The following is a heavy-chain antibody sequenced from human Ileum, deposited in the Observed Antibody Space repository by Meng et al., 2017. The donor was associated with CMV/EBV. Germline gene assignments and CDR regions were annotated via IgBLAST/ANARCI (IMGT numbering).Heavy chain of an antibody. J-gene: IGHJ4*02. CDR2: IIYSGNT. CDR1: GVSIRSTSYD. CDR3: AINRQQVSDY. V-gene: IGHV4-39*07. D-gene: IGHD6-13*01. Sequence: HLRLQDSGQKLVQPSETLSLTCTVSGVSIRSTSYDVGWIRQSACRGLESIGIIIYSGNTYYHLSLKSPVTISLDISKNQFSLKMTPVTAADTPVYYCAINRQQVSDYWGQGTLVTVSS.